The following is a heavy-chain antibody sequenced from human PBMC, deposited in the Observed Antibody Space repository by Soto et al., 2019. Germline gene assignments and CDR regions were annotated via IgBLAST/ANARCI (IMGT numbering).Heavy chain of an antibody. Sequence: SLRLSCAASGFTFSDNYMSWIRQAPGKGLEWVSYIGDAVMYYADSVKGRFTISRDNAKSSLYLQMNSLRAEDTAVYYCARVALAAGDLDFWGQGSLVTVSS. J-gene: IGHJ4*02. D-gene: IGHD2-21*02. CDR3: ARVALAAGDLDF. V-gene: IGHV3-11*01. CDR2: IGDAVM. CDR1: GFTFSDNY.